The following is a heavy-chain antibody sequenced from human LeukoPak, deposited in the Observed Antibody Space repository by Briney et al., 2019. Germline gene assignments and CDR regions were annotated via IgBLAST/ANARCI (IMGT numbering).Heavy chain of an antibody. CDR1: GYTFTSYG. D-gene: IGHD2-15*01. V-gene: IGHV1-18*01. CDR3: AREVRSSGGSCYSLDY. Sequence: ASVKVSCKASGYTFTSYGISWVRQAPGQGLEWMGWISAYNGNTNYAQKLQGRVTMTTDTSTSTAYMELRSLRSDDTAVYYCAREVRSSGGSCYSLDYWGQGTLVTVSS. J-gene: IGHJ4*02. CDR2: ISAYNGNT.